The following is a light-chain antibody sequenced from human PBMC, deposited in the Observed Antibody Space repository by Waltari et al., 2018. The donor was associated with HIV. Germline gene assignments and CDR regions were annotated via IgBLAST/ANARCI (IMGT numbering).Light chain of an antibody. V-gene: IGLV2-14*01. CDR3: SSYTSSSTYV. J-gene: IGLJ1*01. CDR2: EVS. Sequence: QSALTQPASVSGSPGQSITISCTGTSSDVGVYNYVSWYQQHPGNAPKLMIYEVSTRPSGVSNRFSGSKSGNTASLTISGLQAEDEADYYCSSYTSSSTYVFGTGTKVTVL. CDR1: SSDVGVYNY.